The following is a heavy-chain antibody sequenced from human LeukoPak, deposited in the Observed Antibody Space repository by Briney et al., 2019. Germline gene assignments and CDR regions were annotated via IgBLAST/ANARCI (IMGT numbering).Heavy chain of an antibody. V-gene: IGHV3-7*01. J-gene: IGHJ4*02. CDR1: GFTFSSYW. Sequence: GRSLRLSCAASGFTFSSYWMSWVRQAPGKGLEWVANIKQDGSEKYYVDSVKGRFTISRDNAKNSLYLQMNSLRAEDTAVYYCARYSSSPLFDYWGQGTLVTVSS. CDR2: IKQDGSEK. CDR3: ARYSSSPLFDY. D-gene: IGHD6-6*01.